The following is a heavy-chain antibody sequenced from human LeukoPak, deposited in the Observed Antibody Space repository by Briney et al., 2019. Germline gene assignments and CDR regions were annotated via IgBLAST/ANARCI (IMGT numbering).Heavy chain of an antibody. V-gene: IGHV4-59*08. J-gene: IGHJ4*02. CDR3: ARTLPQEGTVDY. CDR1: GGSISSYY. Sequence: KSSETLSLTCTVSGGSISSYYWSWIRQPPGKGLEWIGYIYYSGSTNYNPSLKSRVTISVDTSKNQFSLKLSSVTAADTAVYYCARTLPQEGTVDYWGQGTLVTVSS. D-gene: IGHD1-1*01. CDR2: IYYSGST.